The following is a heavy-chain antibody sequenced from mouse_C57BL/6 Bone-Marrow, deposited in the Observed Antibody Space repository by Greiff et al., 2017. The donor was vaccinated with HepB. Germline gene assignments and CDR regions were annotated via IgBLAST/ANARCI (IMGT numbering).Heavy chain of an antibody. CDR2: IWSSGST. CDR3: ARNLGMITTDYYAMDY. V-gene: IGHV2-2*01. D-gene: IGHD2-4*01. Sequence: VQLQQSGPGLVQPSQSLSITCTVSGFSLTSYGVHWVRQSPGKGLEWLGVIWSSGSTDYNAAFISRLSISKDNSKSQVFFKMNSLQADDTAIYYCARNLGMITTDYYAMDYWGQGTSVTVSS. CDR1: GFSLTSYG. J-gene: IGHJ4*01.